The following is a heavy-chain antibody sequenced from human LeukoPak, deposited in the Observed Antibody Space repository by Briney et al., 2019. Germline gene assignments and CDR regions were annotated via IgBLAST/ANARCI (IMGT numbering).Heavy chain of an antibody. J-gene: IGHJ6*02. V-gene: IGHV1-18*01. CDR3: AKTIAVADYYYGIDV. CDR1: GYTFTSYG. CDR2: ISAYNGNT. Sequence: GASVKVSCKASGYTFTSYGISWVRQAPGQGLEWMGWISAYNGNTNYAQKLQGRVTMTTDTSTSTAYMELRSLRSDDTAVYYCAKTIAVADYYYGIDVWGQGTTVTVSS. D-gene: IGHD6-19*01.